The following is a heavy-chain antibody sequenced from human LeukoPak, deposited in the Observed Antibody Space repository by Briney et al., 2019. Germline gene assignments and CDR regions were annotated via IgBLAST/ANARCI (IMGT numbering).Heavy chain of an antibody. Sequence: SETLSLTCAVYGWSFSGYYWSWIRQPPGKGLEWIGEINHSGSTNYNPSLKSRATISVDTSKNQISLKVSSVTAADSALYFCARQMTSGSASNLRVAQIDSWGQGTLVTVSS. CDR2: INHSGST. J-gene: IGHJ4*02. V-gene: IGHV4-34*01. D-gene: IGHD3-3*01. CDR1: GWSFSGYY. CDR3: ARQMTSGSASNLRVAQIDS.